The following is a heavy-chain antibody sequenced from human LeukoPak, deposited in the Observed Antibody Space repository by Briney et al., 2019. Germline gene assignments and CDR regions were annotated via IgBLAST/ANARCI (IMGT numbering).Heavy chain of an antibody. CDR2: IIPIFGTA. CDR1: GGTFSTYA. D-gene: IGHD3-3*01. Sequence: SVKVSCKASGGTFSTYAISWMRQAPGQGLEWMGGIIPIFGTANYAQKFQGRATITADESTRTTYMELNSLRSEDTAVYYCAILPRSIFGVVINLDYWGQGILVTVSS. CDR3: AILPRSIFGVVINLDY. J-gene: IGHJ4*02. V-gene: IGHV1-69*13.